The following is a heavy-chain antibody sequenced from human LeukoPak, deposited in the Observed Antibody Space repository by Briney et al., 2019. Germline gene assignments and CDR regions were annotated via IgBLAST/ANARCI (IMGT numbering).Heavy chain of an antibody. CDR3: ASSISGYGNFDY. D-gene: IGHD5-12*01. Sequence: SDTLSLTCTVSGGSLSRYYWSWIRHPAGKGLEWIGRIHTSGSTNYNPSLKSRVTMSVDTSKNQFSLKLSSVTAADTAVYYCASSISGYGNFDYWGQGTLVTVSS. CDR2: IHTSGST. V-gene: IGHV4-4*07. CDR1: GGSLSRYY. J-gene: IGHJ4*02.